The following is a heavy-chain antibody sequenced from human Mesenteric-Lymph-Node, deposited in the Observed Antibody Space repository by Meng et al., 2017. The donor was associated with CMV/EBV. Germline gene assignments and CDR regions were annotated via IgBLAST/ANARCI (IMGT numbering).Heavy chain of an antibody. CDR1: GFTVSSNY. J-gene: IGHJ4*02. D-gene: IGHD3-3*01. V-gene: IGHV3-53*05. CDR2: IYSGGST. Sequence: GESLKISCAASGFTVSSNYMSWVRQAPGKGLEWVSVIYSGGSTYYADSVKGRFTISRDNSKNTLYLQMNSLRAEDTAVYYCAKDMGFLEWLSYYFDYWGQGTLVTVSS. CDR3: AKDMGFLEWLSYYFDY.